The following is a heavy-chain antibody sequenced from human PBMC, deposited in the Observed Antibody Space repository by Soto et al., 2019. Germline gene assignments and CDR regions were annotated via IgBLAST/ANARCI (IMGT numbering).Heavy chain of an antibody. CDR1: GGTFSSYT. CDR3: ARVVVAARPKYYYGMDV. J-gene: IGHJ6*02. Sequence: QVQLVQSGAEVKKPGSSVKVSCKASGGTFSSYTISWVRQAPGQGLEWMGRIIPILGIANYAQKFRGRVTITADKSTSTAYMELSSLRSEDTAVYYCARVVVAARPKYYYGMDVWGQGTTVTVSS. V-gene: IGHV1-69*02. D-gene: IGHD2-15*01. CDR2: IIPILGIA.